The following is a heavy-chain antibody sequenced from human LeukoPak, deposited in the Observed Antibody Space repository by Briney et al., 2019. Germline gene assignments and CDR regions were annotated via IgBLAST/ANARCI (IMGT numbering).Heavy chain of an antibody. D-gene: IGHD6-19*01. Sequence: SETLSLTCTVSGGSISSSSYYWGWIRQPPGKGLEWIGSIYYSGSTYYNPSLKSRVTISVDTSKNQFSLKLNSVTPEDTAVYYCAREGVAGTGEYYYYYYGMDVWGQGTTVTVSS. J-gene: IGHJ6*02. CDR3: AREGVAGTGEYYYYYYGMDV. V-gene: IGHV4-39*02. CDR2: IYYSGST. CDR1: GGSISSSSYY.